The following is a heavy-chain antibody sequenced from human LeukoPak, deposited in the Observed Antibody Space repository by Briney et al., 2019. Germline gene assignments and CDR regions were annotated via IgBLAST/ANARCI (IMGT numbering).Heavy chain of an antibody. J-gene: IGHJ4*02. D-gene: IGHD6-19*01. CDR3: ARVVLGCSSGWLRGVPNYFDY. V-gene: IGHV4-4*02. Sequence: SETLPLTCAVSGGSISSSNWWSWVRQPPGKGLEWIGEIYHSGSTNYNPSLKSRVTISVDKSKNQFSLKLSSVTAADTAVYSWARVVLGCSSGWLRGVPNYFDYWGQGTLVTVSS. CDR1: GGSISSSNW. CDR2: IYHSGST.